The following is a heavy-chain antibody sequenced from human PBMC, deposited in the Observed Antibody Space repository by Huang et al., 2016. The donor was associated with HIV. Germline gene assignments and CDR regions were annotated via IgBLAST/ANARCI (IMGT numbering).Heavy chain of an antibody. Sequence: QEQLQESGPGLVKPSETLSLTCTVSGGSISRQYWSWLRQSPGTGLEWIGTIYNTGSTNYNPSLQGRVTISVDRSKNQFSLNLKSVTAADTALYYCAKEKSYGNWANNWFDPWGQGILVTVSS. D-gene: IGHD7-27*01. V-gene: IGHV4-59*11. CDR3: AKEKSYGNWANNWFDP. CDR1: GGSISRQY. CDR2: IYNTGST. J-gene: IGHJ5*02.